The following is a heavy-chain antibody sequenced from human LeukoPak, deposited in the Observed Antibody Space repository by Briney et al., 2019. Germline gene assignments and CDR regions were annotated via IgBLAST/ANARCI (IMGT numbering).Heavy chain of an antibody. V-gene: IGHV3-15*01. D-gene: IGHD5-24*01. Sequence: GGSLRLSCAASGFTFSNAWMSWVRQAPGKGLEWVGRIKSKTDGGTTDYAAPVKGRFTISRDDSKNTLYLQMSSLKTEDTAVYYCTTDLGRWRTVDYWGQGTLITVSS. CDR3: TTDLGRWRTVDY. J-gene: IGHJ4*02. CDR1: GFTFSNAW. CDR2: IKSKTDGGTT.